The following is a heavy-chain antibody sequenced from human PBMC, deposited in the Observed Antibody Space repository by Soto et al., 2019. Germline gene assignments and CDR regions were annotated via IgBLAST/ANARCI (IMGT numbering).Heavy chain of an antibody. CDR1: GYSFTSYW. D-gene: IGHD6-13*01. CDR3: ARRVRIAEAGEVVYYCYYKAF. J-gene: IGHJ6*03. V-gene: IGHV5-51*01. CDR2: IYPGDSDT. Sequence: GESLKVSCKGSGYSFTSYWIGWVRQMPGKGLEWMGIIYPGDSDTRYSPSFQGQVTISADKSISTAYLQWSSLKASDTAMYYCARRVRIAEAGEVVYYCYYKAFWGKGTTDIGSS.